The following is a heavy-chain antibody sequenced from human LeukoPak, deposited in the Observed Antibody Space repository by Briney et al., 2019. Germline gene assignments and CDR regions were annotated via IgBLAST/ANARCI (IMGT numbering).Heavy chain of an antibody. J-gene: IGHJ6*02. D-gene: IGHD5-18*01. CDR2: IYTSGST. CDR1: GGSISSYY. CDR3: AREQVTAMVTRYFYYGMDV. V-gene: IGHV4-4*07. Sequence: KPSETLSLTCTVSGGSISSYYWSWIRQPAGKGLEWIGRIYTSGSTNYNPSLKSRVTMSVDTSKNQFSLKLSSVTAADTAVYYCAREQVTAMVTRYFYYGMDVWGQGTTVTVSS.